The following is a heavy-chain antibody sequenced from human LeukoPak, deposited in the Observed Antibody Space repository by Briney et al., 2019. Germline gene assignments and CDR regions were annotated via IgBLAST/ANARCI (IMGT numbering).Heavy chain of an antibody. Sequence: PGGSLRLSCAASGFTFSSYAMSWVRQAPGKGLEWVSAISGSGGSTYYADSVKGRFTIYRDNSKNTLYLQMNSLRAEDTAVYYCAKVPLDKYGSYGSLPFRYYFDYWGQGTLVTVSS. V-gene: IGHV3-23*01. D-gene: IGHD1-26*01. CDR2: ISGSGGST. CDR1: GFTFSSYA. J-gene: IGHJ4*02. CDR3: AKVPLDKYGSYGSLPFRYYFDY.